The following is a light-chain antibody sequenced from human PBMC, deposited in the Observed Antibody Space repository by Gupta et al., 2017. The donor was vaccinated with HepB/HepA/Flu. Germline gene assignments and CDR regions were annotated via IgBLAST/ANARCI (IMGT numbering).Light chain of an antibody. V-gene: IGLV2-14*03. J-gene: IGLJ2*01. CDR3: SSYTDSSPLVI. Sequence: ALPQTAPVSGSPGHSITISCTGSTSDIGGYNYVSWYHQHPGTAPKLMIYDVSNRPSGVSDRFSGSKSGSTAALTITGLQAEDEASYYCSSYTDSSPLVIFGGGTKLTIL. CDR2: DVS. CDR1: TSDIGGYNY.